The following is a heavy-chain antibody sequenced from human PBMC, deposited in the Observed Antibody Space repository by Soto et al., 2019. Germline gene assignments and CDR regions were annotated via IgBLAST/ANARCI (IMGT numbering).Heavy chain of an antibody. CDR3: ARCTYGEGYPHFFAD. CDR2: IHNSGNT. V-gene: IGHV4-30-4*01. CDR1: GGSIHDIDSY. Sequence: QVQLQESGPGLVMPSQTLSLTCTVSGGSIHDIDSYWTWIRQSPGGGPEWIGYIHNSGNTFYSPSLKRRLAISIDTSKSQFSLKLSAVTAADTAFYYCARCTYGEGYPHFFADWGQGTLVTVSS. J-gene: IGHJ4*02. D-gene: IGHD3-16*02.